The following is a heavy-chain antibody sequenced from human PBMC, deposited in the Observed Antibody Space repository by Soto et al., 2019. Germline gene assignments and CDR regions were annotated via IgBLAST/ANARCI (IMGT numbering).Heavy chain of an antibody. CDR1: GYSLTFTTYW. D-gene: IGHD1-20*01. CDR2: IYPDDSDT. V-gene: IGHV5-51*03. J-gene: IGHJ4*02. Sequence: PGESLKISCQISGYSLTFTTYWIGWVRQMPGKGLEWMGIIYPDDSDTRYSPSFQDQVTISADKSISTVYLQWSSLKALDTAIYYFARSTYNWLVSVDGYFDYWGQGTPVTVSS. CDR3: ARSTYNWLVSVDGYFDY.